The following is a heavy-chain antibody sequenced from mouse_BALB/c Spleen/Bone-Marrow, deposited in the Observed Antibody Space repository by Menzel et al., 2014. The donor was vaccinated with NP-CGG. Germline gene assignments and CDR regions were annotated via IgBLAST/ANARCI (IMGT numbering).Heavy chain of an antibody. CDR3: ARPGSSSGYFDY. CDR1: GFTFSSFG. Sequence: EVMLVESGGGLVQPGGSRKLSCAASGFTFSSFGMHWVRQAPEKGLEWVAYISSGSSTVYYADKVMGRFTISRDNPKNTLLLQMTSLRSEDTAMYYCARPGSSSGYFDYWGQGTTLTVSS. V-gene: IGHV5-17*02. J-gene: IGHJ2*01. D-gene: IGHD1-1*01. CDR2: ISSGSSTV.